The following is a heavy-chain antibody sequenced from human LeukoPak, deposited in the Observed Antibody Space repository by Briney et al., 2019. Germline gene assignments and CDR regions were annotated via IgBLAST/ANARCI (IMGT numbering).Heavy chain of an antibody. D-gene: IGHD6-19*01. CDR2: IYHSGTT. CDR3: TREHGWYYFDY. J-gene: IGHJ4*02. V-gene: IGHV4-4*02. Sequence: SETLSLTCTVSGGSISSSNWWSWVRQSPGKGLEWIGEIYHSGTTNYNPSLKSRVTISVDKSKNQFSLRLSSVTAADTAVYHCTREHGWYYFDYWGQGTLVTVSS. CDR1: GGSISSSNW.